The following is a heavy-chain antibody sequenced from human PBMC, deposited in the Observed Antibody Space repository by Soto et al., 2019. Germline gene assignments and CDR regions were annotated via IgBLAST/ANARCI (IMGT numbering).Heavy chain of an antibody. CDR3: ARGGLRYFDWLPQASFDY. J-gene: IGHJ4*02. CDR2: INHSGST. D-gene: IGHD3-9*01. V-gene: IGHV4-34*01. Sequence: SETLSLTCAVYGGSFSGYYWSWIRQPPGKGLEWIGEINHSGSTNYNPSLKSRVTISVDTSKNQFSLKLSSVTAADTAVYYCARGGLRYFDWLPQASFDYWGQGTLVTVSS. CDR1: GGSFSGYY.